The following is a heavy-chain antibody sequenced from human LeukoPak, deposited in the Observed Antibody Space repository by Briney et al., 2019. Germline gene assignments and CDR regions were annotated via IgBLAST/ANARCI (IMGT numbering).Heavy chain of an antibody. CDR3: ARRGSMGGSFVGAFDI. D-gene: IGHD1-26*01. CDR2: IYYTGRT. J-gene: IGHJ3*02. Sequence: SETLSLTCAVYGGSFSGYYWSWIRQPPGKGLEWIGSIYYTGRTFYNPSLKSRVTISVDTSKNQFSLKLSSVTAADTAVYYCARRGSMGGSFVGAFDIWGQGTMVTVSS. V-gene: IGHV4-34*01. CDR1: GGSFSGYY.